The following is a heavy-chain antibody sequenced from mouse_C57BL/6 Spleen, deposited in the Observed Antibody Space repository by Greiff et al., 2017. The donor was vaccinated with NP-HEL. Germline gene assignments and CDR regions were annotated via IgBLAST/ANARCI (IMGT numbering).Heavy chain of an antibody. Sequence: QVQLQQSGPGLVQPSQSLSITCTVSGFSLTSYGVHWVRQSPGKGLEWLGVIWRGGSTDYNAAFMSRLSITKDNSKSQVFFKMNSLQADDTAIYYCAKNRDYDGDYFDYWGQGTTLTVSS. CDR1: GFSLTSYG. D-gene: IGHD2-4*01. CDR2: IWRGGST. J-gene: IGHJ2*01. CDR3: AKNRDYDGDYFDY. V-gene: IGHV2-5*01.